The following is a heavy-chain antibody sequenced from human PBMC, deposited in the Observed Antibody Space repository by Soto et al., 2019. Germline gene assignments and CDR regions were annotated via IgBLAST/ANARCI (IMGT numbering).Heavy chain of an antibody. V-gene: IGHV1-18*01. CDR3: ARISLGSGGWFPNDY. Sequence: QVQLVQSGAEVKNSGASVKVSCKASGYTFTSYGFSWVRQAPGQGLEWMGWISASNGNTNYAQKLQGRVTMTTDTSTGTAYMELRSLRSDDTAVYYCARISLGSGGWFPNDYWGQGTLVTVSS. CDR2: ISASNGNT. D-gene: IGHD3-10*01. CDR1: GYTFTSYG. J-gene: IGHJ4*02.